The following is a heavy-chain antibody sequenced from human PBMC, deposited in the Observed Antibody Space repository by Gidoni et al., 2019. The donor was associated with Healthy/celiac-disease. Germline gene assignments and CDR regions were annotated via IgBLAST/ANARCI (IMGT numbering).Heavy chain of an antibody. D-gene: IGHD2-2*01. CDR1: GGSFSGYY. CDR3: AGLGYCSSTSCYPYYYYYGMDV. V-gene: IGHV4-34*01. Sequence: QVQLQQWGAGLLKPSETLSLTCAVYGGSFSGYYWSWIRQPPGKGLEWIGEINHSGSTNYNPSLKSRVTISVDTSKNQFSLKLSSVTAADTAVYYCAGLGYCSSTSCYPYYYYYGMDVWGQGTTVTVSS. CDR2: INHSGST. J-gene: IGHJ6*02.